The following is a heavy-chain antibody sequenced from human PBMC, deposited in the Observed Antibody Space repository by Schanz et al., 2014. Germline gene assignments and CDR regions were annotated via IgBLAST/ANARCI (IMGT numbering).Heavy chain of an antibody. CDR1: RFTFSSYA. D-gene: IGHD3-10*01. CDR2: ISDSGDLT. CDR3: ARGEFGRLFPTWFDP. V-gene: IGHV3-23*04. J-gene: IGHJ5*02. Sequence: EVQLVESGGGLVQPGGSLRLSCAASRFTFSSYAMSWVRQAPGKGLEWVSAISDSGDLTYYAASLRGRFTISRDDAKNSVYLQMNSLRDEDTAVYYCARGEFGRLFPTWFDPWGQGTLVTVSS.